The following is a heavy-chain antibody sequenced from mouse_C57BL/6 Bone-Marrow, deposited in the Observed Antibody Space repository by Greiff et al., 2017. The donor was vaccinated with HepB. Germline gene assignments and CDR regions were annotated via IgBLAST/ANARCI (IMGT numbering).Heavy chain of an antibody. CDR1: GFSLTSYA. CDR2: IWTGGGT. CDR3: ARNRESFYYYGSRGAMDY. D-gene: IGHD1-1*01. J-gene: IGHJ4*01. V-gene: IGHV2-9-1*01. Sequence: VQLVESGPGLVAPSQSLSITCTVSGFSLTSYAISWVRQPPGKGLEWLGVIWTGGGTNYNSALKSRLSISKDNSKSQVFIKMNSLQTDDTARYYCARNRESFYYYGSRGAMDYWGQGTSVTVSS.